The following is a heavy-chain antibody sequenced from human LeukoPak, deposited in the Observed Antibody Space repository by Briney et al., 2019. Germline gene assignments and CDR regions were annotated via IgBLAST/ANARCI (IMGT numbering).Heavy chain of an antibody. CDR1: GFTFSSYG. CDR3: ARDLQPPPEWLAYYYYYGMDV. Sequence: GRSLRLSCAASGFTFSSYGMHWVRQAPGKGLEWVAVIWYDGSNKYCADSVKGRFTISRDNSKNTLYLQMNSLRAEDTAVYYCARDLQPPPEWLAYYYYYGMDVWGQGTTVTVSS. CDR2: IWYDGSNK. V-gene: IGHV3-33*01. D-gene: IGHD6-19*01. J-gene: IGHJ6*02.